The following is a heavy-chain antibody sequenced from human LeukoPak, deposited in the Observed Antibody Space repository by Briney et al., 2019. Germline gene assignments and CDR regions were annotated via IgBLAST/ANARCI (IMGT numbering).Heavy chain of an antibody. CDR3: AKGYSSGWYAFDS. CDR1: GFPFSTYA. Sequence: GGSLRLSCAASGFPFSTYAMGWVRQGPGKGLEWVSTIHGATYYADSVRGRFTISKDNSRNTLYLQMTSLRADDTALYYCAKGYSSGWYAFDSWGQGTLVTFSS. J-gene: IGHJ4*02. CDR2: IHGAT. D-gene: IGHD6-19*01. V-gene: IGHV3-23*01.